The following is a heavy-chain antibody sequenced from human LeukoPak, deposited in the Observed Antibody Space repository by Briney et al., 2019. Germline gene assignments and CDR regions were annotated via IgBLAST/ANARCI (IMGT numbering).Heavy chain of an antibody. D-gene: IGHD3-10*01. Sequence: GGSLRLSCAASGFTFSSYWMHWVRQAPGKGLLWVSRINSDGSSTSYADSVKGRFTISRDNAKNTLYLQMNSLRAEDTAVYYCARANYYGSGRAAFDIWGQGTMVTVSS. CDR3: ARANYYGSGRAAFDI. CDR1: GFTFSSYW. J-gene: IGHJ3*02. V-gene: IGHV3-74*01. CDR2: INSDGSST.